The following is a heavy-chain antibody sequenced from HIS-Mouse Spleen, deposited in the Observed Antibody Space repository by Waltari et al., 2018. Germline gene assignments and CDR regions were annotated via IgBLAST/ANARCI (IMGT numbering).Heavy chain of an antibody. D-gene: IGHD6-13*01. J-gene: IGHJ2*01. V-gene: IGHV4-39*07. CDR2: IYYSGST. Sequence: QLQLQESAPGLVKPSEPLSPTCTVSGGSISSSSYYWGWIRQPPGKGLVWIGRIYYSGSTYYNPSLKSRVTISVDTSKNQFSLKLSSVTAADTAVYYCAREIPYSSSWYDWYFDLWGRGTLVTVSS. CDR3: AREIPYSSSWYDWYFDL. CDR1: GGSISSSSYY.